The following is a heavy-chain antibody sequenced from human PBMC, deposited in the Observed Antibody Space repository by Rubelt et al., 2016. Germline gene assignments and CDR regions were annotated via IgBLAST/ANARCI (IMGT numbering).Heavy chain of an antibody. CDR3: ARLSSASHDAFDI. D-gene: IGHD6-6*01. J-gene: IGHJ3*02. CDR1: GYSFTSYW. Sequence: EVQLVQSGAEVKKPGESLKISCKGSGYSFTSYWLGWVRQMPGKGLEWMGISYPGDSDTRFSPSVRGPVTDAAEKSISTAYRAWGSRKASDTPMYYCARLSSASHDAFDIWGQGTMVTVSS. CDR2: SYPGDSDT. V-gene: IGHV5-51*01.